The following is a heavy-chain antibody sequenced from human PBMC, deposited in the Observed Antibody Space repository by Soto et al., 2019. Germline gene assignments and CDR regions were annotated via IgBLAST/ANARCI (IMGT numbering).Heavy chain of an antibody. CDR3: ARFSGYSYAMDY. Sequence: QVQLQQWGAGLLKPSETLSLTCAVYGGSFSGYYWSWIRQPPGKGLEWIGKINHSGSTNYNPSLKSRVTISVDTSKNQFSLKLSSVTAADTAVYYCARFSGYSYAMDYWGQGTLVTVSS. V-gene: IGHV4-34*01. CDR1: GGSFSGYY. CDR2: INHSGST. D-gene: IGHD5-18*01. J-gene: IGHJ4*02.